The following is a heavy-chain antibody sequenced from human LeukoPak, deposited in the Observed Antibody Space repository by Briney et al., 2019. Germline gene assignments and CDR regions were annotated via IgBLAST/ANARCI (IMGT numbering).Heavy chain of an antibody. CDR2: ISSSSSYI. J-gene: IGHJ3*02. Sequence: PGGSLTLSCAASGFTFSSYSMNWVRQAPGKGLEWVSSISSSSSYIYYADSVKGRFSISRDNAKNSLYLQMNSLRAEDTAVYYCASDLDYSTDAFDIWGQGTMVTVSS. V-gene: IGHV3-21*01. CDR3: ASDLDYSTDAFDI. D-gene: IGHD3-10*01. CDR1: GFTFSSYS.